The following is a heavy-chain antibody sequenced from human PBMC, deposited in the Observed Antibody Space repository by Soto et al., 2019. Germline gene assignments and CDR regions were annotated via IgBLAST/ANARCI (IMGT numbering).Heavy chain of an antibody. V-gene: IGHV4-4*07. CDR2: IYTSGST. D-gene: IGHD5-18*01. Sequence: SETLSLTCTVSGGSISSYYWSWIRQPAGKGLEWIGRIYTSGSTNYNPSLKSRVTMSVDTSKSQFSLKLSSVTAADTGVYYCARGKSSGYKFGPRNVFYYGMDAWGQRTTVTVSS. CDR3: ARGKSSGYKFGPRNVFYYGMDA. J-gene: IGHJ6*02. CDR1: GGSISSYY.